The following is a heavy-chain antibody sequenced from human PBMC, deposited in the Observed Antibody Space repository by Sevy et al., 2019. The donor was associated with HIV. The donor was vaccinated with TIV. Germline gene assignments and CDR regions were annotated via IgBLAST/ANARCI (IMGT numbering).Heavy chain of an antibody. CDR3: ARAYSSGWYDY. CDR2: IGTAGDT. Sequence: GGSLRLSCAASGFTFSNFAMHWVRQAPGKGLEWVSAIGTAGDTYYPGSVKGRFTISRENAKNSLYLQMNSLRVGDTAVYYCARAYSSGWYDYWGQGTLVTVSS. J-gene: IGHJ4*02. D-gene: IGHD6-19*01. V-gene: IGHV3-13*01. CDR1: GFTFSNFA.